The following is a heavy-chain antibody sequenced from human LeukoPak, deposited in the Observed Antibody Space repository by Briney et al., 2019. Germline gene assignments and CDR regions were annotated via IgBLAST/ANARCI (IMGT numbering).Heavy chain of an antibody. J-gene: IGHJ3*02. Sequence: PSETLSLTCAVYGGSFSGYYWSWIRQPPGKGLEWIGEINHSGSTNYNPSLKSRVTISVDTSKNQFSLKLSSVTAADTAVYYCASGGYCSGGSCYSRAFDIWGQGTMVTVSS. D-gene: IGHD2-15*01. V-gene: IGHV4-34*01. CDR1: GGSFSGYY. CDR2: INHSGST. CDR3: ASGGYCSGGSCYSRAFDI.